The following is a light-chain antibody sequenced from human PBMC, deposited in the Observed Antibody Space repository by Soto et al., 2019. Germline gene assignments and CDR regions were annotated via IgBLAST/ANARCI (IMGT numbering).Light chain of an antibody. CDR1: QDISNY. CDR3: QQYDNLPPFT. J-gene: IGKJ3*01. Sequence: DIQMTQSPSSLSASVGDRVTITCQASQDISNYLNWYQQKPGKAPKLLIYDASNLETGVPSRFSGSRSGTEFTFTISSLQPECMATYYCQQYDNLPPFTFGPGNKVDIK. V-gene: IGKV1-33*01. CDR2: DAS.